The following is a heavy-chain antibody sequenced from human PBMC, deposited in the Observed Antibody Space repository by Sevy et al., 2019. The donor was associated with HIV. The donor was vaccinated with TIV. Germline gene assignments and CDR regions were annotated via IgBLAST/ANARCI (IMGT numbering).Heavy chain of an antibody. CDR3: ARIPGIEAAGTPPNDYYYYGMDV. CDR2: INPNSGGT. V-gene: IGHV1-2*02. Sequence: ASVKVSCKASGYTFTGYYMHWVRQAPGQGLEWMEWINPNSGGTNYAQKFQGRVTMTRDTSISTAYMELSRLRSDDTAVYYCARIPGIEAAGTPPNDYYYYGMDVWGQGTTVTVSS. CDR1: GYTFTGYY. J-gene: IGHJ6*02. D-gene: IGHD6-13*01.